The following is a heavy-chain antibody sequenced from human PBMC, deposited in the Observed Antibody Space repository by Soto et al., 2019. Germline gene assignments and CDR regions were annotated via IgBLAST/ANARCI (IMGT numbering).Heavy chain of an antibody. CDR3: AREPATAKPEGVDF. Sequence: ASEKVSCKASGYTFSDYYIHWVRHAPGQGLEWMGWINPNSGGTKYAPKFQGGVTMTRDTSITTAYMELSRLRSGATAVYYCAREPATAKPEGVDFWGQGTLVTDAS. CDR2: INPNSGGT. V-gene: IGHV1-2*02. CDR1: GYTFSDYY. J-gene: IGHJ4*02. D-gene: IGHD1-1*01.